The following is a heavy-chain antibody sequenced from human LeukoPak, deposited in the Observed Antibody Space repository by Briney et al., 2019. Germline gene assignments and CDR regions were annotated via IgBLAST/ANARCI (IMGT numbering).Heavy chain of an antibody. CDR2: IKHDGSEK. D-gene: IGHD4-17*01. V-gene: IGHV3-7*01. J-gene: IGHJ4*02. CDR1: GFTFSSYG. Sequence: GGSLRLSCAASGFTFSSYGMSWVRQAPGKGLEWVGNIKHDGSEKYYVDSVKGRFTISRDNAKNSLYLHMNSLRAEDTAVYYCARDRFKEYGDTELGYWGQGILVTVSS. CDR3: ARDRFKEYGDTELGY.